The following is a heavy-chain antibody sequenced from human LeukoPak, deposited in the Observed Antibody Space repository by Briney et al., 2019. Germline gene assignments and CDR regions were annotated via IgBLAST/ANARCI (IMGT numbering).Heavy chain of an antibody. J-gene: IGHJ4*02. CDR1: GYTFTSYY. D-gene: IGHD6-19*01. Sequence: ASVKVSCKASGYTFTSYYMHWVRQAPGQGLEWMGWISAYNGNTNYAQKLQGRVTMTTDTSTSTAYMELRSLRSDDTAVYYCARAGAVAGPDDYWGQGTLVTVSS. CDR3: ARAGAVAGPDDY. V-gene: IGHV1-18*04. CDR2: ISAYNGNT.